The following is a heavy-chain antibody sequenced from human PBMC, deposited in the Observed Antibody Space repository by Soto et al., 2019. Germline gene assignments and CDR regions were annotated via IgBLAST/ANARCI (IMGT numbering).Heavy chain of an antibody. V-gene: IGHV4-34*01. CDR3: ARFPEQWIYKAGNSPSDWFDP. J-gene: IGHJ5*02. D-gene: IGHD6-19*01. CDR1: GGSFSGYY. Sequence: SETLSLTCAVYGGSFSGYYWSWIRQPPGKGLEWIGEINHSGSTNYNPSLKSRVTISVDTSKNQFSLKLSSVTAADTAVYYCARFPEQWIYKAGNSPSDWFDPCGQGTLVTVSS. CDR2: INHSGST.